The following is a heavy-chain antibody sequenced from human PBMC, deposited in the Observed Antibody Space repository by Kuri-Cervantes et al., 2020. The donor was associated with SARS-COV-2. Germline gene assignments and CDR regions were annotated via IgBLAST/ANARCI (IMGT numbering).Heavy chain of an antibody. D-gene: IGHD3-3*01. V-gene: IGHV4-34*01. Sequence: SETLSLTCAVYGGSFSGYYWSWIRQPPGKGLEWIGEINHSGSTNYNPSLKSRVTISVDTSKNQFSLKLSSVTAADTAVYYCARDYDFWSGSGAFDIWGQGTMVTVSS. J-gene: IGHJ3*02. CDR2: INHSGST. CDR3: ARDYDFWSGSGAFDI. CDR1: GGSFSGYY.